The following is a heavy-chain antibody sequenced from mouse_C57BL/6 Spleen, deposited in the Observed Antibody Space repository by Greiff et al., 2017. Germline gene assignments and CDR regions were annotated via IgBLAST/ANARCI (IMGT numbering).Heavy chain of an antibody. Sequence: QVQLQQPGAELVKPGASVKLSCKASGYTFTSYWMHWVKQRPGRGLEWIGRIDPNSGGSKYNEKFKSKATLTVDKPSSTAYMQLSRLTAEYSAVYYCARYRDGSSYYFDYWGQGTTLTVSA. CDR2: IDPNSGGS. CDR3: ARYRDGSSYYFDY. CDR1: GYTFTSYW. D-gene: IGHD1-1*01. V-gene: IGHV1-72*01. J-gene: IGHJ2*01.